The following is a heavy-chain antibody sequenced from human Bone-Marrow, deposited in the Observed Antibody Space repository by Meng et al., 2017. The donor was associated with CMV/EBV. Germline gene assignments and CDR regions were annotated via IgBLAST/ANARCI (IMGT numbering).Heavy chain of an antibody. CDR1: GFTVSSNY. D-gene: IGHD6-19*01. CDR2: IYSGGST. V-gene: IGHV3-53*01. CDR3: ARGVGRTSYSSGWSFGRLWFDP. J-gene: IGHJ5*02. Sequence: GGSLRLSCAASGFTVSSNYMSWVRQAPGKGLEWVSVIYSGGSTYYADSVKGRFTISRDNSKNTLYLQMNSLRAEDTAVYYCARGVGRTSYSSGWSFGRLWFDPWGQGTLVTVSS.